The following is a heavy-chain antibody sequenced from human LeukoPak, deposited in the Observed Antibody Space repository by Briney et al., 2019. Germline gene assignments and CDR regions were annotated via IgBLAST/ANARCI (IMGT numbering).Heavy chain of an antibody. V-gene: IGHV3-13*01. CDR2: IGTAGDT. CDR3: ARADGSGFDY. D-gene: IGHD3-10*01. J-gene: IGHJ4*02. Sequence: GGSLRLSCVASGFTFSSYDMHWVRQAPGKGLEWVSTIGTAGDTHLPGSVRGRFIISREDAKNSLYLQMNSLRVGDTAVYYCARADGSGFDYWGRGILVTVSS. CDR1: GFTFSSYD.